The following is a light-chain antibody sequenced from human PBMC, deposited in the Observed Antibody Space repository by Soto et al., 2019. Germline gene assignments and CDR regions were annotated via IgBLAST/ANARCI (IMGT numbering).Light chain of an antibody. Sequence: EIVLTQSPATLSLSPGERATLSYRASQSVSSYLAWYQQKPGQAPRLLIYDASNRATGIPARFSGSGSGTDFTPTISSLEPEDFAVYYCQQRSNWPRTFGQGTKVDIK. CDR2: DAS. J-gene: IGKJ1*01. V-gene: IGKV3-11*01. CDR3: QQRSNWPRT. CDR1: QSVSSY.